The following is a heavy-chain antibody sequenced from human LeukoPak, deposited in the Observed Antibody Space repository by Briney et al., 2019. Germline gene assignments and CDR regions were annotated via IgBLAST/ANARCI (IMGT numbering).Heavy chain of an antibody. CDR1: GFTFSSYW. V-gene: IGHV3-7*01. CDR3: ARDLWLVRGDAFDI. Sequence: PGGSLRLSCAASGFTFSSYWMSWVRQAPGKGLEWVANIKQDGSEKYYVDSVKGRFTISRDNAKNLLYLQMNSLRAEDTAVYYCARDLWLVRGDAFDIWGQGTMVTVSS. CDR2: IKQDGSEK. D-gene: IGHD6-19*01. J-gene: IGHJ3*02.